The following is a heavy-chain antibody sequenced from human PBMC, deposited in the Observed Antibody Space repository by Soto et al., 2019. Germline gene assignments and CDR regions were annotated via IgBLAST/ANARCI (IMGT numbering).Heavy chain of an antibody. J-gene: IGHJ5*02. CDR3: AREAMEYYYDSSGWFDP. Sequence: QVQLVQSGAEVKKPGSSVKVSCKASGGTFSSYAISWVRQAPGQGLEWMGGIIPIFGTANYAQKFQGRVTLSADESTSTAYMELSSLRSEDTAVYYCAREAMEYYYDSSGWFDPWGQGTLVTVSS. V-gene: IGHV1-69*01. CDR1: GGTFSSYA. CDR2: IIPIFGTA. D-gene: IGHD3-22*01.